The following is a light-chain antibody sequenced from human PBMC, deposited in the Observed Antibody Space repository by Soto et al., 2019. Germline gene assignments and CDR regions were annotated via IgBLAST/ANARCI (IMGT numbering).Light chain of an antibody. J-gene: IGLJ2*01. CDR1: SSDVGGYEH. Sequence: QSALTQPPSASGSPGQSVTLSCTGSSSDVGGYEHVSWYQQHPGRVPKPLIYDVSKRLSGVPDRFSGSKSGSTASLTVSGLQAEDEADYYCSSYAGSDNMIFGGGTKLTVL. V-gene: IGLV2-8*01. CDR3: SSYAGSDNMI. CDR2: DVS.